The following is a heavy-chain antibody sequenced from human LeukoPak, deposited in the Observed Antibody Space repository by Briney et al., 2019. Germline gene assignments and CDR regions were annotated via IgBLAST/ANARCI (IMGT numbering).Heavy chain of an antibody. CDR3: ARAAVWPTTYYYYMDV. D-gene: IGHD1-14*01. CDR2: IIPIFGTA. J-gene: IGHJ6*03. CDR1: GGTFSSYA. V-gene: IGHV1-69*13. Sequence: GASVKVSCKASGGTFSSYAISWVRQAPGQGLEWMGGIIPIFGTANYAQKVQGRVTITADESTSTAYMELSSLRSEDTAVYYCARAAVWPTTYYYYMDVWGKGTTVTISS.